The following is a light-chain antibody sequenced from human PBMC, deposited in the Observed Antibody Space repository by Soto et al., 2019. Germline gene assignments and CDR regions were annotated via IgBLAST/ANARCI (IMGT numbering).Light chain of an antibody. Sequence: ENVLTQSPGTLSLFPGERATLSCRASQSITLNYLAWYQQKPGQAPRLLISGASTRANAIPDRFSGSGSGTDFTLTISRLEPEDFSVYYCQQYGSSPYTFGQGTKVESK. J-gene: IGKJ2*01. CDR3: QQYGSSPYT. V-gene: IGKV3-20*01. CDR1: QSITLNY. CDR2: GAS.